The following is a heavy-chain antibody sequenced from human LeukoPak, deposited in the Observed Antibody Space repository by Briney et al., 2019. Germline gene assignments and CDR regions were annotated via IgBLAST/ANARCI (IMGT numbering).Heavy chain of an antibody. V-gene: IGHV1-2*02. CDR3: ARADWAHDAFDI. D-gene: IGHD3-9*01. J-gene: IGHJ3*02. CDR1: GYTFTGYY. CDR2: INPNSGGT. Sequence: ASVKVSCKASGYTFTGYYMHWVRQAPGQGLEWMGWINPNSGGTNYAQKFQGRVTMTRDTSISTACMELSRLRSDDTAVYYCARADWAHDAFDIWGQGTMVTVSS.